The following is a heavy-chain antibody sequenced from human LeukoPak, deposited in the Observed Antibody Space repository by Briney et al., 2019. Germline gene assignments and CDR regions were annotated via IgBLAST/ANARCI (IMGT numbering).Heavy chain of an antibody. D-gene: IGHD6-13*01. Sequence: SEALSLTCTVSGGSISSYYWSWIRQPPGKGLEWIGYIYYSGSTNYNPSLKSRVTISVDTSKDQFSLKLSSVTAADTAVYYCAREGIAAARNAFDIWGQGTMVTVSS. V-gene: IGHV4-59*01. CDR1: GGSISSYY. J-gene: IGHJ3*02. CDR3: AREGIAAARNAFDI. CDR2: IYYSGST.